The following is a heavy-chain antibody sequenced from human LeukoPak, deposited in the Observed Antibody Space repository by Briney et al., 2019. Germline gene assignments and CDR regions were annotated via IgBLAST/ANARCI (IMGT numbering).Heavy chain of an antibody. V-gene: IGHV3-20*01. J-gene: IGHJ3*02. D-gene: IGHD6-13*01. CDR3: VRGNEGSNWYFDAFDI. CDR1: GFTFDEYG. CDR2: INWNGGST. Sequence: GGSLRLSCAASGFTFDEYGMSWVRQVPGKGLEWVAGINWNGGSTGYADSVKGRFTISRDNAKNSLYLQMNSLRAEDTALYHCVRGNEGSNWYFDAFDIWGQGTMVTVSS.